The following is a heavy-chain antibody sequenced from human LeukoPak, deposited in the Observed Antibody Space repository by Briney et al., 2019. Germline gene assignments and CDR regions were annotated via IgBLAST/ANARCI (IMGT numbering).Heavy chain of an antibody. Sequence: GGSLRLSCAASGFTFSSYAMSWVRQAPGKGLEWVSAISGSGGSTYYADSVKGRFTISRDNSKNTLYLQMNSLRAGDTAVYYYAKDPIFSGSYGVFDYWGLGTLVTVSS. CDR1: GFTFSSYA. D-gene: IGHD1-26*01. CDR3: AKDPIFSGSYGVFDY. J-gene: IGHJ4*02. CDR2: ISGSGGST. V-gene: IGHV3-23*01.